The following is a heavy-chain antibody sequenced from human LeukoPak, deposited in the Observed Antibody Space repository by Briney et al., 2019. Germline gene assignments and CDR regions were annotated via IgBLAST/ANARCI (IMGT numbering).Heavy chain of an antibody. CDR1: GFTFSDYY. Sequence: GGFLRLSCAASGFTFSDYYMSWIRQAPGKGLEWVSYISSSGSTIYYADSVKGRFTMSRDNAKNSLYLQMNSLRAEDTALYYCTKVARQGWGLLSYYFDYWGQGTLVTVSS. D-gene: IGHD2-21*02. J-gene: IGHJ4*02. CDR3: TKVARQGWGLLSYYFDY. CDR2: ISSSGSTI. V-gene: IGHV3-11*04.